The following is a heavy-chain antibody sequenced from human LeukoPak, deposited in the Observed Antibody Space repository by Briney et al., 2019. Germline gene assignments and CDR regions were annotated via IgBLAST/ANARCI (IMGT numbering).Heavy chain of an antibody. D-gene: IGHD7-27*01. CDR1: GFTFSKSW. J-gene: IGHJ4*02. Sequence: GGSLRLSCTASGFTFSKSWMSWVRQAPGKGPEWVANIKEDASEKYYVDSVKGRFTISRDNGENAEYLQMNSLRDNDTAVYYCAKTGERDYWGQGTLVTVSS. CDR2: IKEDASEK. V-gene: IGHV3-7*01. CDR3: AKTGERDY.